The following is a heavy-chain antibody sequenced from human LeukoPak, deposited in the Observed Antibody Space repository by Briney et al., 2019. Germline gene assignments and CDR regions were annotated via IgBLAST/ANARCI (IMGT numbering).Heavy chain of an antibody. Sequence: SVKVSCKASGGSFSSYAISWVRQPPGQGLEWMGRIIPIFGTANYAQKFQGRVTITTDESTSTAYMELSSLRSEDAAVYYCARDLGVGARGGSYYFDYWGQGTLVTVSS. D-gene: IGHD1-26*01. J-gene: IGHJ4*02. V-gene: IGHV1-69*05. CDR1: GGSFSSYA. CDR2: IIPIFGTA. CDR3: ARDLGVGARGGSYYFDY.